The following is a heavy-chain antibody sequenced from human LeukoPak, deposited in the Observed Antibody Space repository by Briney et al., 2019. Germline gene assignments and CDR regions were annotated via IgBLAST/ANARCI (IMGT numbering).Heavy chain of an antibody. V-gene: IGHV3-13*01. J-gene: IGHJ5*02. Sequence: PGGSLRLSCAASGFTFSSYAMSWVRQAPGKGLEWVSAIGTASDTYYPGSVKGRFTISRENAKNSLYLQMNSLRAGDTAVYYCARGGTGSNDRGDWFDPWGQGTLVTVSS. CDR2: IGTASDT. CDR1: GFTFSSYA. CDR3: ARGGTGSNDRGDWFDP. D-gene: IGHD1-1*01.